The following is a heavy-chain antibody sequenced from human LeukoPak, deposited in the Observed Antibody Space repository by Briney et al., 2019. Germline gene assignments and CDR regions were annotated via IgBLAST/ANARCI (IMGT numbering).Heavy chain of an antibody. D-gene: IGHD3-10*01. V-gene: IGHV3-30*01. Sequence: GGSLRLSCAASGFTFSSYAMHWVRQAPGKGLEWVAVISYDGSNKYYADSVKGRFTISRDNSKNTLYLQMNSLRAEDTAVYYCAKDGPRYGSTPTATYFDYWGQGTLVTVSS. CDR1: GFTFSSYA. CDR2: ISYDGSNK. CDR3: AKDGPRYGSTPTATYFDY. J-gene: IGHJ4*02.